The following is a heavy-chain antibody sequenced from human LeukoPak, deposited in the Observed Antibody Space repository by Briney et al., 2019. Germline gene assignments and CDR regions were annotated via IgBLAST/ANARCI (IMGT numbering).Heavy chain of an antibody. CDR2: IIPNLGTT. J-gene: IGHJ4*02. CDR3: ATTNDGGGYQWGDFFDF. D-gene: IGHD3-22*01. V-gene: IGHV1-69*04. CDR1: GGTSNSHA. Sequence: SVKVSRKASGGTSNSHAISWVRQAPGQGLERMGRIIPNLGTTNRAQNFQDRVTLTADKSTNTAYMELTSLTSNDSAVYYCATTNDGGGYQWGDFFDFWGQGTLVTVSS.